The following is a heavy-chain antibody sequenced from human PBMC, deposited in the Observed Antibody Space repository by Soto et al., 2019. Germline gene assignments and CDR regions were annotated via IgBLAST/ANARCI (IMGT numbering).Heavy chain of an antibody. V-gene: IGHV4-39*01. CDR3: ALVSATSSGWYAGMYFDY. J-gene: IGHJ4*02. Sequence: QLQLQESGPGLVKPSETLSLTCTVSGGSISSSSYYWGWIRQPPGKGLEWIGSIYYSGSTYYNPSLKSRVTISVDTSKNQFSLKLSSVTAADTAVYYCALVSATSSGWYAGMYFDYWGQGTLVTVSS. CDR1: GGSISSSSYY. D-gene: IGHD6-19*01. CDR2: IYYSGST.